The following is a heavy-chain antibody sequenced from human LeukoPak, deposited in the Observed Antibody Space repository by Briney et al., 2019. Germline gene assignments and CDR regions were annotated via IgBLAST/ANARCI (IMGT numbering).Heavy chain of an antibody. V-gene: IGHV4-30-2*01. CDR1: GGSISSGGYS. D-gene: IGHD6-13*01. CDR3: ARTDSSSWYSGSYFDY. Sequence: SETLSLTCAVSGGSISSGGYSWSWIRQPPGKGLEWIGYIYHSGSTNYNPSLKSRVTISVDTSKNQFSLKLGSVTAADTAVYYCARTDSSSWYSGSYFDYWGQGTLVTVSS. CDR2: IYHSGST. J-gene: IGHJ4*02.